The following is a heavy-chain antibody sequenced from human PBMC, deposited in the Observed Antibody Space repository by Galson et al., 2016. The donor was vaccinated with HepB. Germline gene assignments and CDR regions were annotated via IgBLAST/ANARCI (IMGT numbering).Heavy chain of an antibody. Sequence: SETLSLTCNVSGGSISGTEYYWGWLRQPPGRGLEWIGSLYYGGSTNYNPSLETRVTISVDTSKNHLSLSLSSVTAADTAVYYCATCIVVAGKMYYYYMDVWGKGTSVTVSS. CDR2: LYYGGST. CDR3: ATCIVVAGKMYYYYMDV. D-gene: IGHD6-19*01. CDR1: GGSISGTEYY. J-gene: IGHJ6*03. V-gene: IGHV4-39*01.